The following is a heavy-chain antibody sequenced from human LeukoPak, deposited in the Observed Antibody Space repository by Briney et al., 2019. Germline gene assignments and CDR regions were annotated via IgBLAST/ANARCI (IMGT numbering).Heavy chain of an antibody. V-gene: IGHV3-64D*06. CDR1: GFTFTTYA. CDR2: ISTNGDST. CDR3: VKDGVGANFDN. J-gene: IGHJ4*02. Sequence: GGSLRLSCSAPGFTFTTYAIHWVRQAPGEGLEYVSAISTNGDSTYYADAVKGRFTISRDNSKNTLYLQMSGLRPEDTAVYYCVKDGVGANFDNWGQGTLVTVSS. D-gene: IGHD1-26*01.